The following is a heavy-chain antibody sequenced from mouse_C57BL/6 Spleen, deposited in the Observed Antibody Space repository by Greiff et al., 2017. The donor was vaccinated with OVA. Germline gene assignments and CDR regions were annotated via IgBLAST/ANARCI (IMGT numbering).Heavy chain of an antibody. J-gene: IGHJ2*01. CDR3: ARQKTLWDYFDY. CDR2: INPNNGGT. CDR1: GYTFTDYN. D-gene: IGHD6-1*01. Sequence: VQLQQSGPELVKPGASVKMSCKASGYTFTDYNMHWVKQSHGKSLEWIGYINPNNGGTSYNQKFKGKATSTVNKSSSTAYMELRSLTSEDSAVYYCARQKTLWDYFDYWGQGTTLTVSS. V-gene: IGHV1-22*01.